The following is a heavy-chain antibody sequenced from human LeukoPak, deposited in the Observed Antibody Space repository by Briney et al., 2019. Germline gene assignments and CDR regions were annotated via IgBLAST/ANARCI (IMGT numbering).Heavy chain of an antibody. CDR3: ARQDGYNYEVDY. J-gene: IGHJ4*02. D-gene: IGHD5-24*01. V-gene: IGHV4-39*01. CDR2: IYYSGST. CDR1: GGSISSSSYY. Sequence: SETLSLTCTVSGGSISSSSYYWGWIRQPPGKGLEWIGNIYYSGSTYYNPSLKSRVTISVDTSKNQFTLKLSSVTAADTAVYYCARQDGYNYEVDYWGQETLVTVSS.